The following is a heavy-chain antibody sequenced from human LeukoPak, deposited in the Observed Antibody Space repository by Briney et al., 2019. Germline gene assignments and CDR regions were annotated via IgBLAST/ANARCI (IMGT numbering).Heavy chain of an antibody. D-gene: IGHD3-10*01. J-gene: IGHJ1*01. V-gene: IGHV3-7*03. Sequence: GGSLRLSCAASGFTFSSYWMSWVRQAPGKGLEWVANIKQDGSEKHYVDSVKGRFTISRDNAKNSLYLQMNSLRAEDTAVYYCAKDPDGSGSFEYFQHWGQGTLVTVSS. CDR2: IKQDGSEK. CDR3: AKDPDGSGSFEYFQH. CDR1: GFTFSSYW.